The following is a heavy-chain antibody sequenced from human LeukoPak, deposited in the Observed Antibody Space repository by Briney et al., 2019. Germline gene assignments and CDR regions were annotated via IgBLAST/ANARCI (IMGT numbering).Heavy chain of an antibody. V-gene: IGHV3-49*04. J-gene: IGHJ4*02. CDR3: TRDEKQSFFDTTAPWIFFDY. D-gene: IGHD2-21*02. Sequence: PGGSLRLSCTASGFTFSDYALSWVRQAPGKGLEWIGYIKSDAYGGSTQYSVSVTGTISISNDDYHNSVYMRMSSLQTDDTAVYYCTRDEKQSFFDTTAPWIFFDYWGQGTLVTVSS. CDR2: IKSDAYGGST. CDR1: GFTFSDYA.